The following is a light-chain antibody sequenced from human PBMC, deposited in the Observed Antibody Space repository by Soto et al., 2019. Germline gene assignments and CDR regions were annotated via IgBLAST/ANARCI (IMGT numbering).Light chain of an antibody. CDR3: SSYTSQSTVV. CDR1: RSDVGGYNY. Sequence: QSALTQPDSVSGSPGQSIAISCTGTRSDVGGYNYVSWYQQPPGKAPKLIIYDVSDRPSGVSTRFSGSKSGNTASLTISGLQADDEADYYCSSYTSQSTVVFGGGTKVTVL. J-gene: IGLJ3*02. CDR2: DVS. V-gene: IGLV2-14*01.